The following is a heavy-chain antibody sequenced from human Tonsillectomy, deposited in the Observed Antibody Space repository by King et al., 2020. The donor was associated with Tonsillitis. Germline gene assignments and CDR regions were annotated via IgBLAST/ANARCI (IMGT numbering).Heavy chain of an antibody. Sequence: QLQESGPGLVKPSETLSLTCAVSGYSISSGYSWGWIRQPPGKGLEWIGSIYHSGSTYYNPSLKSRVTISVDTSKNQFSLKLSSVTAADTAVYYCARASSGSGLFWGRGTLVTVSS. CDR1: GYSISSGYS. CDR3: ARASSGSGLF. J-gene: IGHJ2*01. D-gene: IGHD3-10*01. CDR2: IYHSGST. V-gene: IGHV4-38-2*01.